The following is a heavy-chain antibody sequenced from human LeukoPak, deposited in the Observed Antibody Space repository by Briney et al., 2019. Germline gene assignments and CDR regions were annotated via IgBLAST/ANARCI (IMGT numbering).Heavy chain of an antibody. J-gene: IGHJ4*02. V-gene: IGHV3-7*01. CDR2: INQDGSGK. CDR3: TRGHD. CDR1: GFTFSSHW. Sequence: GGSLRLSCAASGFTFSSHWMSWVRQAPGKGLEWVANINQDGSGKNYVDSVKGRFTISRDNAKNSLYLQMNSLRADDTAVYYRTRGHDWGQGTLVTVSS.